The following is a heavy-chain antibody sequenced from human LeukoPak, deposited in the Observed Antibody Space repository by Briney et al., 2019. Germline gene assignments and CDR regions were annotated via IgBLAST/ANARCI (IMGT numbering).Heavy chain of an antibody. CDR1: GGSFSGYY. Sequence: PSETLSLTCAVYGGSFSGYYWSWIRQPPGKRLEWFGEINHSGSTNYNPSLKSRVTISVDTSKNQFSLKLSSVTAADTAVYYCARCLRVRGVIHYYGMDVWGQGTTVTVSS. J-gene: IGHJ6*02. V-gene: IGHV4-34*01. CDR3: ARCLRVRGVIHYYGMDV. D-gene: IGHD3-10*01. CDR2: INHSGST.